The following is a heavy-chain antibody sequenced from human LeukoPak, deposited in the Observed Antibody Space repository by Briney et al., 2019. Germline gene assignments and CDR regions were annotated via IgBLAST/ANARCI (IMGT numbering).Heavy chain of an antibody. CDR2: IYYSGST. J-gene: IGHJ5*02. Sequence: SETLSLTCTVSGGSISSSSYYWGWIRQPPGKGLGWIGSIYYSGSTYYNPSLKSRVTISVDTSKNQFSLKLSSVTAADTAVYYCARGIEVRWFDPWGQGTLVTVSS. CDR3: ARGIEVRWFDP. CDR1: GGSISSSSYY. D-gene: IGHD2-21*01. V-gene: IGHV4-39*07.